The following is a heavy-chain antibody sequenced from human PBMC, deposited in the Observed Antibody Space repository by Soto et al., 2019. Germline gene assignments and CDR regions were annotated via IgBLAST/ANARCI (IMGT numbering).Heavy chain of an antibody. J-gene: IGHJ4*02. CDR1: GGSVSSGSYY. CDR3: ASVRVYDFLSGYPDY. D-gene: IGHD3-3*01. Sequence: SETLSLTCNVSGGSVSSGSYYWSWIRQPPGKGLEWIGCFYHNGGTNYSPSLKSRVTISRDMSENQFSLKLTSVTAADTAVYYCASVRVYDFLSGYPDYWGQGTLVTVSS. CDR2: FYHNGGT. V-gene: IGHV4-61*01.